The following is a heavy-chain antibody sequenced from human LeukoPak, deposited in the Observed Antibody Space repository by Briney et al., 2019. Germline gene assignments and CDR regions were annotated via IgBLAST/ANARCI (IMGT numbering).Heavy chain of an antibody. J-gene: IGHJ4*02. Sequence: GGSLRLSCAASGFTFSSCSMNWVRQAPGKGLEWVAVISYDGSNKYYADSVKGRFTISRDNSKNTLYLQMNSLRSEDTAVYYCARDPYYDILTGYYPYYFDYWGQGTLVTVSS. D-gene: IGHD3-9*01. CDR1: GFTFSSCS. CDR3: ARDPYYDILTGYYPYYFDY. CDR2: ISYDGSNK. V-gene: IGHV3-30*03.